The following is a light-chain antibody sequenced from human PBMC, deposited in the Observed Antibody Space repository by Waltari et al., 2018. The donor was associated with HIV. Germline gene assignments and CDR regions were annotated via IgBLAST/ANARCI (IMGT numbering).Light chain of an antibody. CDR1: GRDVGADNV. CDR2: EVN. J-gene: IGLJ1*01. Sequence: QYALTPPPSASGSPGQSVPISCTGTGRDVGADNVVSLYQQNPGKAPKLMIYEVNQRPSGVPDRFSGSKSGNTASLTVSGLQSEDEADYYCSSYAGYNNYVFGTGTKVTVL. V-gene: IGLV2-8*01. CDR3: SSYAGYNNYV.